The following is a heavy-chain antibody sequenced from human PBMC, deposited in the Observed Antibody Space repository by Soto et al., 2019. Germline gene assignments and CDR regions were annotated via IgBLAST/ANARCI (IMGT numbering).Heavy chain of an antibody. D-gene: IGHD6-13*01. CDR1: GFSLSASGVG. CDR3: AHRRIAMTQNWFDP. Sequence: QITLKESGPTLVKPTQTLTLTCTFSGFSLSASGVGVGWFRQPPGKALEWLGLIYWDDDKRYSPSLKSRLTITKDTSKKQVVLTMTNMDPADTATYYCAHRRIAMTQNWFDPWGQGTLVTVSS. CDR2: IYWDDDK. V-gene: IGHV2-5*02. J-gene: IGHJ5*02.